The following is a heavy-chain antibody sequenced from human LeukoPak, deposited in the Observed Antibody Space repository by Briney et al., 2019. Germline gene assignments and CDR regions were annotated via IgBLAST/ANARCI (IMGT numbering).Heavy chain of an antibody. D-gene: IGHD2-2*01. J-gene: IGHJ3*02. Sequence: SETLSLTCTVSGGSISSYYWSWIRQPAGKGLEWIGRMYISGNTNHNPSLKSRVTMSVDTSKNQFSLKLSSVTAADTAMYYCARDGGVVVPTAPAVFDIWGQGTMVTVSS. V-gene: IGHV4-4*07. CDR3: ARDGGVVVPTAPAVFDI. CDR2: MYISGNT. CDR1: GGSISSYY.